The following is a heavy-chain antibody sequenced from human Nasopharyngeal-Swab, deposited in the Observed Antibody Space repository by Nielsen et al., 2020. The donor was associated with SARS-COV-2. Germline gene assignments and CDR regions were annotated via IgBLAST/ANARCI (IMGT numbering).Heavy chain of an antibody. Sequence: GESLKISCAASGFTFNNFGMHWVRQAPGKGLEWVAYISFDVINQAYAESARGRFTVSRDNSKNTLFLQMNSLIIEDTAVYYCARDILGSSGWKHFDPWGQGTLVTVSS. CDR1: GFTFNNFG. CDR3: ARDILGSSGWKHFDP. CDR2: ISFDVINQ. V-gene: IGHV3-30*03. D-gene: IGHD6-25*01. J-gene: IGHJ5*02.